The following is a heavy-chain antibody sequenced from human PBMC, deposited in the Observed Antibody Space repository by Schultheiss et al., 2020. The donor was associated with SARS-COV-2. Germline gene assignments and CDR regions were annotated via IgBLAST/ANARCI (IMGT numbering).Heavy chain of an antibody. CDR3: ARAGGA. D-gene: IGHD3-10*01. Sequence: GGSLRLSCAASGFTFSSYGMHWVRQAPGKGLEWVAVISYDGSNKYYADSVKGRFTISRDNAKNSLYLQMNSLRAEDTAVYYCARAGGAWGQGTLVTVSS. J-gene: IGHJ5*02. CDR2: ISYDGSNK. CDR1: GFTFSSYG. V-gene: IGHV3-30*03.